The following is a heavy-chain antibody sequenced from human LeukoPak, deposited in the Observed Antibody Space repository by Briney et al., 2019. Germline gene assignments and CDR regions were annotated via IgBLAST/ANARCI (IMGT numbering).Heavy chain of an antibody. CDR1: GYPFINYD. V-gene: IGHV1-8*01. CDR3: ARAPLWFGELLWRSYYYYGMDV. D-gene: IGHD3-10*01. CDR2: MNPNSGNT. J-gene: IGHJ6*02. Sequence: ASVKVSCKASGYPFINYDIKWVRQATGQGLEWMGWMNPNSGNTGYAQKFQGRVTMTRNTSISTAYMELSSLRSEDTAVYYCARAPLWFGELLWRSYYYYGMDVWGQGTTVTVSS.